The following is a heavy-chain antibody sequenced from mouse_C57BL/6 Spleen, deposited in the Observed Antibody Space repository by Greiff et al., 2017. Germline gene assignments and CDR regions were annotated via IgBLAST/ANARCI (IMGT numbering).Heavy chain of an antibody. D-gene: IGHD1-1*01. V-gene: IGHV5-4*03. CDR3: ARGYYYGSSAYWYFDV. CDR2: ISDGGSYT. Sequence: EVMLVESGGGLVKPGGSLKLSCAASGFTFSSYAMSWVRQTPEKRLEWVATISDGGSYTYYPDNVKGRFTISRDNAKNNLYLQMSHLKSEDTAMYYCARGYYYGSSAYWYFDVWGTGTTVTVSA. J-gene: IGHJ1*03. CDR1: GFTFSSYA.